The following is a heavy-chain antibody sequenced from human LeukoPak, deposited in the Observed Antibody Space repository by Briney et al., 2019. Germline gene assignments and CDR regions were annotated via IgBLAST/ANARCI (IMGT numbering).Heavy chain of an antibody. D-gene: IGHD2-2*01. CDR1: GGSISSGGYY. CDR2: IYHSGST. Sequence: PSQTLSLTCTVSGGSISSGGYYWSWIRQPPGKGLEWIGYIYHSGSTYYNPSLKSRVTISVDRSKNQFSLKLSSVTAADTAVYYCARDQGSTSVGQAFDIWGQGTMVTVSS. CDR3: ARDQGSTSVGQAFDI. J-gene: IGHJ3*02. V-gene: IGHV4-30-2*01.